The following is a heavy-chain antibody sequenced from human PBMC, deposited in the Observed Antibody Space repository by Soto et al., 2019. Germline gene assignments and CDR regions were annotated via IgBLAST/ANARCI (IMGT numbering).Heavy chain of an antibody. Sequence: SLRLSCAASGFTFDDYAMHWVRQAPGKGLEWVSGISWNSGIIGYADSVKGRFTISRDKAKNSLYLQMNSLRAEDTALYYCAKGLGGGHYYYGTEVWGKETTVNVSS. J-gene: IGHJ6*04. V-gene: IGHV3-9*01. CDR2: ISWNSGII. CDR1: GFTFDDYA. CDR3: AKGLGGGHYYYGTEV. D-gene: IGHD2-15*01.